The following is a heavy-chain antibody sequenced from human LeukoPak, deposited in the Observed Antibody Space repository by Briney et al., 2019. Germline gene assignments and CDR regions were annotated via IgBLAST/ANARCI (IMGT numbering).Heavy chain of an antibody. D-gene: IGHD1-26*01. CDR2: ISGSGGST. V-gene: IGHV3-23*01. J-gene: IGHJ5*02. CDR1: GVTFSSYT. Sequence: GGSLRLSCAASGVTFSSYTISWVRHGPGKGRGLVSPISGSGGSTYYADSVKGRFTISRDNSKNTLYLQKNSLRAEDTAVYYCAKGSIYSGSYAEYNWFDPWGQGTLVTVSS. CDR3: AKGSIYSGSYAEYNWFDP.